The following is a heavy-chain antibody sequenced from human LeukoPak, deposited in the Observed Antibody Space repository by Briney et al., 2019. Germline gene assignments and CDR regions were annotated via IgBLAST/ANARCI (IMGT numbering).Heavy chain of an antibody. J-gene: IGHJ4*02. CDR1: GYTFTGYY. D-gene: IGHD6-19*01. Sequence: ASVKVSCKASGYTFTGYYMHWVRQAPGQGLEWMGWINPHSGGTNYAQKFQGRVTMTRDTSISTAYKELCTLRSDDTAVYYCLRVEYRSCPFPAYYWGQGTLVTVFS. CDR3: LRVEYRSCPFPAYY. CDR2: INPHSGGT. V-gene: IGHV1-2*02.